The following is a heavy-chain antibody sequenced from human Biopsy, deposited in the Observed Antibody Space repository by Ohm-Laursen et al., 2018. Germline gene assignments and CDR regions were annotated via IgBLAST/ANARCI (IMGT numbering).Heavy chain of an antibody. CDR2: ISYTGFT. J-gene: IGHJ4*02. CDR1: GGSFTGHY. V-gene: IGHV4-59*11. Sequence: TLSLTCTVSGGSFTGHYWSWIRQPPGKGLEWMGHISYTGFTSYNASLKSRVTISVDTSRNHFSLRLSSLTAADTAVYYCARGSNDFGGLYFPRWGQGTLLTVSS. CDR3: ARGSNDFGGLYFPR. D-gene: IGHD4-23*01.